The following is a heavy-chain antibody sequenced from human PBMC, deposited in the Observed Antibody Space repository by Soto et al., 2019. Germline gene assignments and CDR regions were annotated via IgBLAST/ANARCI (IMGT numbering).Heavy chain of an antibody. CDR1: GFTFNSNV. J-gene: IGHJ4*01. CDR2: ITDSGGTT. CDR3: AKGGTSCTSGWYSVYA. D-gene: IGHD6-19*01. Sequence: PGGSLRLSCAASGFTFNSNVMTWVRQAPGKGLEWVSSITDSGGTTRYTDSVKGRFTISRDNSKNTLYLQMNSLRAEDTAVYYCAKGGTSCTSGWYSVYAGGHG. V-gene: IGHV3-23*01.